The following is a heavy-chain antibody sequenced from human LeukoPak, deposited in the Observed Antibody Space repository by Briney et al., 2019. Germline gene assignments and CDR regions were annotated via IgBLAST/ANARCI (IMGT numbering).Heavy chain of an antibody. CDR1: GGSINSYY. Sequence: PSETLSLTCTVSGGSINSYYWSWIRQPPGKGLEWIGYIYSSGSTNYNPSLQSRVTISVDTSKNQFSLKLNSVTAADTAVCYCARVAERLSGTHLYYFDYWGQGTLVTVSS. D-gene: IGHD3-10*01. CDR3: ARVAERLSGTHLYYFDY. CDR2: IYSSGST. V-gene: IGHV4-59*01. J-gene: IGHJ4*02.